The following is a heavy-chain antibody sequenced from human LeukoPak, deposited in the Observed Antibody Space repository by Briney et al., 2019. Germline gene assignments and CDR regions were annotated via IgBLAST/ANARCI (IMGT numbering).Heavy chain of an antibody. CDR2: TYYRSEWFN. Sequence: SQTLSLTCAISGDXVSSNSAAWSWIRQSPSRGLEWLGRTYYRSEWFNDYALSVKSRITINPDTSKNQFSLQLDSVTPEDTAVYYCARDKSYALDVWAQGTTVTVSS. J-gene: IGHJ6*02. CDR1: GDXVSSNSAA. V-gene: IGHV6-1*01. CDR3: ARDKSYALDV.